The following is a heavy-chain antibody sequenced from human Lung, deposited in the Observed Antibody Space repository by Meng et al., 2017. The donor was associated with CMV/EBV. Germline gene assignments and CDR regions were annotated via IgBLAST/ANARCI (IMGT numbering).Heavy chain of an antibody. CDR1: GYTFTTYD. Sequence: ASVKVSCKASGYTFTTYDINWVRQATGQGLEWMGWMNPNSGNTGYAQKFQGRVTLTRVTSISTAYMELSSLTSDDTAVYYCARTRIEVEPDGRKIKYYNYGREVWXQGNXVTVSS. V-gene: IGHV1-8*01. CDR2: MNPNSGNT. CDR3: ARTRIEVEPDGRKIKYYNYGREV. J-gene: IGHJ6*01. D-gene: IGHD2-2*01.